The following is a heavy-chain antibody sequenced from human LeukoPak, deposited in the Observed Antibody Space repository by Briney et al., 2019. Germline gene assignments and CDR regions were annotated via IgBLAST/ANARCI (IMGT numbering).Heavy chain of an antibody. CDR1: GFTFSSYS. V-gene: IGHV3-21*01. CDR2: ISSSSSYI. Sequence: GGSLRLSCAASGFTFSSYSMNWVRQAPGKGLEWVSSISSSSSYIYYADSVKGRFTISRDNAKNSLYLQMNSLRAEDTAVYYCARGQAGAVYDFWSGPRIHDAFDIWGQGTMVTVSS. J-gene: IGHJ3*02. CDR3: ARGQAGAVYDFWSGPRIHDAFDI. D-gene: IGHD3-3*01.